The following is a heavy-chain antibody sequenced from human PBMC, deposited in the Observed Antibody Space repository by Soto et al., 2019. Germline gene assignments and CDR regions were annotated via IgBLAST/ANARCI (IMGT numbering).Heavy chain of an antibody. V-gene: IGHV1-18*01. CDR3: ARDRAMIVVVSGMDV. D-gene: IGHD3-22*01. J-gene: IGHJ6*02. Sequence: QVQLVQSGAEVKKPGASVKVSCKASGYTFTSYGISWVRQAPGQGLEWMGWISADNGNTNYAQKPQGRVTMTTDTSTSTAYMELRSLRSDDTAVYYCARDRAMIVVVSGMDVWGQGTTVTVSS. CDR1: GYTFTSYG. CDR2: ISADNGNT.